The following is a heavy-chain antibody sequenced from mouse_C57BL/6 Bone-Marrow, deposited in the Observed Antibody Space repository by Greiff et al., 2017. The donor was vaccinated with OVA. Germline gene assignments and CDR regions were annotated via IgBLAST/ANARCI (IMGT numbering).Heavy chain of an antibody. J-gene: IGHJ3*01. V-gene: IGHV14-4*01. CDR3: TTKEDGYYGWFAY. D-gene: IGHD2-3*01. CDR2: IDPENGDT. CDR1: GFNIKDDY. Sequence: VQLQQSGAELVRPGASVKLSCTASGFNIKDDYMHWVKQRPEQGLEWIGWIDPENGDTEYASKFQGTATITADTSSNTAYLQLSSLTSEDTAVYYCTTKEDGYYGWFAYWGQGTLGTVSA.